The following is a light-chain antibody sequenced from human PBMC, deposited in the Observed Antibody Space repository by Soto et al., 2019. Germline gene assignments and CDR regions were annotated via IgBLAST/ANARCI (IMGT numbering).Light chain of an antibody. Sequence: EIVMPQSPVTLSVSPGERATLSCRASQSVSSNVAWYQQKPGQAPRLLIYGASTRATGIPARFSGSGSGTEFTLTISSLQSEDFAVYYCQQYNNWPLTFGGWTKVDIK. V-gene: IGKV3-15*01. CDR1: QSVSSN. J-gene: IGKJ4*01. CDR3: QQYNNWPLT. CDR2: GAS.